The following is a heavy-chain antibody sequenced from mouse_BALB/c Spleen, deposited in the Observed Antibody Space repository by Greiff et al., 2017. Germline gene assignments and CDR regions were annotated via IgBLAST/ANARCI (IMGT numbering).Heavy chain of an antibody. CDR3: TRRDGSSYSYAMDY. J-gene: IGHJ4*01. D-gene: IGHD1-1*01. CDR2: IYPSDSYT. V-gene: IGHV1-69*02. Sequence: QVQLQQPGAELVRPGASVKLSCKASGYTFTSYWINWVKQRPGQGLEWIGNIYPSDSYTNYNQKFKDKATLTVDKSSSTAYMQLSSPTSEDSAVYYCTRRDGSSYSYAMDYWGQGTSVTVSS. CDR1: GYTFTSYW.